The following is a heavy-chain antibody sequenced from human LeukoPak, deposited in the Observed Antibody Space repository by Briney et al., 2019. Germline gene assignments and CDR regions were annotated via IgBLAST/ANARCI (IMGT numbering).Heavy chain of an antibody. CDR2: ISAYNGNT. V-gene: IGHV1-18*01. CDR3: ARSVGSSGWYGLGENWFDP. CDR1: GYTFTSYG. D-gene: IGHD6-19*01. Sequence: EASVKVSCKASGYTFTSYGISWVRQAPGQGLEWMGWISAYNGNTNYAQKLQGRVTMTTDTSTSTAYMELRSLRSDDTAVYYCARSVGSSGWYGLGENWFDPWGQGTLVTVSS. J-gene: IGHJ5*02.